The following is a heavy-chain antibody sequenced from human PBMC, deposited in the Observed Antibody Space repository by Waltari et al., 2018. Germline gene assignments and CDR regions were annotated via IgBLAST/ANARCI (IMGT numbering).Heavy chain of an antibody. V-gene: IGHV4-59*08. CDR3: ARKRAYYFDY. CDR2: IYYSGST. CDR1: GGSISSYY. Sequence: QVQLQESGPGLVKPSETLSLTCTVSGGSISSYYWSWIRQPPGKGLEWIGYIYYSGSTNYNPSLQSRVTISVDTSKNQFSLKLSSVTAADTAVYYCARKRAYYFDYWGQGTLVTVSS. J-gene: IGHJ4*02.